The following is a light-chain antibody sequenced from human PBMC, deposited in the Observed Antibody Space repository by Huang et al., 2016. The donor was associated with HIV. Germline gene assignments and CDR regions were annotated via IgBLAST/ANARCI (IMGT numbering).Light chain of an antibody. J-gene: IGKJ3*01. CDR3: QHYKSWPPS. CDR2: DAS. V-gene: IGKV3-15*01. Sequence: EIVLTQSPATLSVSPGEGATLSCRANKTISSYLAWYQRKPGQAPRLLIFDASTRATGIPARFSGSGSGTGFTLSISSLQSEDFAVYYCQHYKSWPPSFGPGTKVDIK. CDR1: KTISSY.